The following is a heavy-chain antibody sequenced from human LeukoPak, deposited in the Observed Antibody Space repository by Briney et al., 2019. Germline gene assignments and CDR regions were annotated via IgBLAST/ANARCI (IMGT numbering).Heavy chain of an antibody. CDR2: INPSGGST. CDR3: ARVDYDFWSGYSGYAFDI. V-gene: IGHV1-46*01. Sequence: ASVKVSCKASGYTFTSYYMHWVRQAPGQGLEWMGIINPSGGSTSYAQKFQGRVTITRNTSISTAYMELSSLRSEDTAVYYCARVDYDFWSGYSGYAFDIWGQGTMVTVSS. J-gene: IGHJ3*02. D-gene: IGHD3-3*01. CDR1: GYTFTSYY.